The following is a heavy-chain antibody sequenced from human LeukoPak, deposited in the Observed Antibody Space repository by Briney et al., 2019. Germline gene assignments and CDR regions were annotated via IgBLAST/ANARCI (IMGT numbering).Heavy chain of an antibody. V-gene: IGHV3-20*01. CDR3: AREKRSDRRRYYPYYFDY. CDR2: INWNGGST. D-gene: IGHD3-22*01. Sequence: PGGSLRLSCAASGFTFDDYAMSGVRQVPGEGLEWVSGINWNGGSTGYADSVKGPFTISRDNDNNSLYLQINSLRAEDTALYHCAREKRSDRRRYYPYYFDYWGQGTLVTLCS. CDR1: GFTFDDYA. J-gene: IGHJ4*02.